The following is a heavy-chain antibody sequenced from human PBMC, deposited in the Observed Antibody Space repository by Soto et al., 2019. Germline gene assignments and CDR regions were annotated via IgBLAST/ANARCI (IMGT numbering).Heavy chain of an antibody. V-gene: IGHV4-39*01. CDR2: VSFSGSK. CDR1: GDSVSNSGYY. Sequence: SETLSLTCTVSGDSVSNSGYYWGWIRQSPGKRLEWIGSVSFSGSKYYNPSLRSRVTFSVDTSKTLISLKLRSVTAADTAVYYCAGTVEIPYYHGMDVWGQGTTVTVSS. CDR3: AGTVEIPYYHGMDV. J-gene: IGHJ6*02. D-gene: IGHD4-4*01.